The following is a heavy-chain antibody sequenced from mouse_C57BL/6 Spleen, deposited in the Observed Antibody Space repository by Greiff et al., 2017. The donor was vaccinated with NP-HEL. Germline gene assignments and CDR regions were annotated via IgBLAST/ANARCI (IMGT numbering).Heavy chain of an antibody. J-gene: IGHJ3*01. CDR1: GFTFSDAW. CDR3: TSPYYYCSSYGFAY. V-gene: IGHV6-6*01. D-gene: IGHD1-1*01. CDR2: IRNKANNHST. Sequence: EVKLVESGGGLVQPGGSMKLSCAASGFTFSDAWMDWVRQSPEKGLEWVAEIRNKANNHSTYYAESVNGRFTISRDDSKSSVYLQMNSLRAEDTVIYDCTSPYYYCSSYGFAYWGQGTLVTVSA.